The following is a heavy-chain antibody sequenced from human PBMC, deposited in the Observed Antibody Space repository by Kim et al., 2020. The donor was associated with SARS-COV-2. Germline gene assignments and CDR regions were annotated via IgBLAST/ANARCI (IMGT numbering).Heavy chain of an antibody. V-gene: IGHV4-31*03. CDR3: ARDSTQRGVFDY. J-gene: IGHJ4*02. CDR1: GGSISSGGYY. D-gene: IGHD3-10*01. CDR2: IYYSGST. Sequence: SETLSLTCTVSGGSISSGGYYWSWIRQHPGKGLEWIGYIYYSGSTYYNPSLKSRVTISVDTSKNQFSLKLSSVTAADTAVYYCARDSTQRGVFDYWGQGTLVTVSS.